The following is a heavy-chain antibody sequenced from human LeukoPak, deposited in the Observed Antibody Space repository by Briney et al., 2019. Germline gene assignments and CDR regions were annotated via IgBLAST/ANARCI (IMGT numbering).Heavy chain of an antibody. CDR3: ACYGYAGYYYYGMDV. Sequence: GASVKVSCKASGYTFTGYYMHWVRQAPGQGLEWMGWINPNSGGTNYAQKFQGRVTMTRDTSISTAYMELSRLRSEDTAVYYCACYGYAGYYYYGMDVWGQGTTVTVSS. V-gene: IGHV1-2*02. CDR2: INPNSGGT. J-gene: IGHJ6*02. D-gene: IGHD5-18*01. CDR1: GYTFTGYY.